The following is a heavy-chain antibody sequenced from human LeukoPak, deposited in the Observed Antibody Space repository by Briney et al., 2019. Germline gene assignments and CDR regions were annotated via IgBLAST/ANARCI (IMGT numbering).Heavy chain of an antibody. D-gene: IGHD1-26*01. CDR3: ARDFRDSRGSYGSDY. V-gene: IGHV3-53*01. Sequence: GGSLRLSCAASGFTVSTNYMSWVRQAPGKGLEWVSVIYSGGSTHYADSVKGRFTISRDNSKNTLYLQMNNLRPEDTAVYFCARDFRDSRGSYGSDYWGQGTLVTVSS. J-gene: IGHJ4*02. CDR2: IYSGGST. CDR1: GFTVSTNY.